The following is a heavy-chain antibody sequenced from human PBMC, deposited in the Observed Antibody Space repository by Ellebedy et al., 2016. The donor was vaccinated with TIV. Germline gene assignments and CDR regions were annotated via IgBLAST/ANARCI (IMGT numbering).Heavy chain of an antibody. J-gene: IGHJ6*03. D-gene: IGHD3-3*01. CDR1: GGSFSGYY. CDR3: ASGGGSGYYFGTYYYYYMDV. V-gene: IGHV4-34*01. Sequence: SETLSLTXAVYGGSFSGYYWSWIRQPPGKGLEWIGEINHSGSTNYNPSLKSRVTISVDTSKNQFSLKLSSVTAADTAVYYCASGGGSGYYFGTYYYYYMDVWGKGTTVTVSS. CDR2: INHSGST.